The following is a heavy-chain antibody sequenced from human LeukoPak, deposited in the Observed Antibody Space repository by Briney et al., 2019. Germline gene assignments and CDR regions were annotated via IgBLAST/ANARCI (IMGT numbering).Heavy chain of an antibody. CDR1: GFTFSDHY. J-gene: IGHJ5*02. Sequence: GGSLRLSCAASGFTFSDHYMDWVRQAPGKGLEWVGRTRNKANSYSTEYVASVKGRFTISRDESKSSLYLQMNSLKTEDTAVYYCARGGTHYYDSSAYYSPWGQGTLVTVSS. CDR3: ARGGTHYYDSSAYYSP. V-gene: IGHV3-72*01. CDR2: TRNKANSYST. D-gene: IGHD3-22*01.